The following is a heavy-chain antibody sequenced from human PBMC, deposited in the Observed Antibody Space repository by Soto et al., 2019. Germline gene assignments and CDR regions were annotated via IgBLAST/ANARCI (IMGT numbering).Heavy chain of an antibody. J-gene: IGHJ5*02. Sequence: SVKVSCKASGGTFGSDAITWVRQAPGQGLEWVGRIIPIFGTTNYAQNLQGRVTISADKSTLTSYLELHSLTSDDTALYYCARDRTDSGYYTNWLDPWGQGTQVTVSS. V-gene: IGHV1-69*06. CDR3: ARDRTDSGYYTNWLDP. CDR2: IIPIFGTT. CDR1: GGTFGSDA. D-gene: IGHD3-22*01.